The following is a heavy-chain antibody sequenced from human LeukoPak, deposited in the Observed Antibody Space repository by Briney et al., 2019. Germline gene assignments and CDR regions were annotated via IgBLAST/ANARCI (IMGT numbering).Heavy chain of an antibody. CDR2: IIPIFGTA. Sequence: ASVKVSCKASGGTFSSYAISWVRQAPGQGLEWMGRIIPIFGTANYAQKFQGRVTITTDESTSTAYMELSSLRSEDTAVYYCAREENSYGSFDYWGQGTLVTVSS. J-gene: IGHJ4*02. V-gene: IGHV1-69*05. D-gene: IGHD5-18*01. CDR3: AREENSYGSFDY. CDR1: GGTFSSYA.